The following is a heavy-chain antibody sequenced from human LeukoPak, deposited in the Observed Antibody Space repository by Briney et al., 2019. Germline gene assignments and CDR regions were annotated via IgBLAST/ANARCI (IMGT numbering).Heavy chain of an antibody. Sequence: SETLSLTCTVSGGSISSGGYYWSWIRQPPGKGLEWIGYIYHSGSTYYNPSLKSRVTISVDRSKNQFSLKLSSVTAADTAVYYCARGQTRSVVGTTFYFDYWGQGTLATVSS. D-gene: IGHD1-26*01. CDR1: GGSISSGGYY. CDR2: IYHSGST. J-gene: IGHJ4*02. CDR3: ARGQTRSVVGTTFYFDY. V-gene: IGHV4-30-2*01.